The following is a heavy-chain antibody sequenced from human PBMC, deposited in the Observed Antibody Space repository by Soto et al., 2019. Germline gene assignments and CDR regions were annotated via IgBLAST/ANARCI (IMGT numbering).Heavy chain of an antibody. CDR2: IDHSGGT. D-gene: IGHD2-21*02. Sequence: SETLSLTCAVYGGSFSGYYWSWIRQPPGKGLEWIGEIDHSGGTNYNPSLKSRVTISVDTSKNQFSLKLSSVTATDTAVYYCARQRTTVVTQAYFDHWGQGALVTVSS. V-gene: IGHV4-34*01. CDR3: ARQRTTVVTQAYFDH. J-gene: IGHJ4*02. CDR1: GGSFSGYY.